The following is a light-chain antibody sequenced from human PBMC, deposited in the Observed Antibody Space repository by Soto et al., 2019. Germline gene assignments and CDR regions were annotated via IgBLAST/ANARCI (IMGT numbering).Light chain of an antibody. J-gene: IGKJ4*01. CDR1: QSISNF. Sequence: EIVFTQSPATLSLAPGERATLSCRASQSISNFLAWYQQKPGQAPRLLIYDASKRATDIPDRFIGSESGTDFTLTISSLEPEDFAVYYCHQRSNWPPFTFGGGTKVDIK. V-gene: IGKV3-11*01. CDR2: DAS. CDR3: HQRSNWPPFT.